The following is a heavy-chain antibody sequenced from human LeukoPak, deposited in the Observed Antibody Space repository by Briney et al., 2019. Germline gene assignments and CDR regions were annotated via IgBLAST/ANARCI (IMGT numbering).Heavy chain of an antibody. Sequence: GASVKVSCKASGYTFTGHYMHWVRQGPGQGLEWMGWINPNRGDTNYAQKFQDSVTMTRDTSSSTAYMELRRLTSDDTAVYYCARSSTVTNPYYYYGMDVWGQGTTVTVSS. J-gene: IGHJ6*02. CDR2: INPNRGDT. CDR3: ARSSTVTNPYYYYGMDV. CDR1: GYTFTGHY. V-gene: IGHV1-2*02. D-gene: IGHD4-17*01.